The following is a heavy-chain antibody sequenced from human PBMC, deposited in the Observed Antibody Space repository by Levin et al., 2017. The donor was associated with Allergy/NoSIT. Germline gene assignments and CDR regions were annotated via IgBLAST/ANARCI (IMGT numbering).Heavy chain of an antibody. CDR3: ARLAGFSRGWYLPY. Sequence: SQTLSLTCAVSGGSLSGYYWTWIRQPPGKGLEWIGEINHLGSASYHPSLTSRVTMSVDTSKNQFSLLLISVTAADTAVYYCARLAGFSRGWYLPYWGQGALVTVSS. V-gene: IGHV4-34*01. D-gene: IGHD6-19*01. CDR1: GGSLSGYY. CDR2: INHLGSA. J-gene: IGHJ4*02.